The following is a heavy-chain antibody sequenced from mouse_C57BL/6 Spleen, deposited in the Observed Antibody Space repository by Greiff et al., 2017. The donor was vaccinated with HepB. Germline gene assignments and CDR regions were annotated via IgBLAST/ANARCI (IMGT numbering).Heavy chain of an antibody. V-gene: IGHV2-6-1*01. CDR1: GFSLTSYG. CDR2: IWSDGST. Sequence: VQLKQSGPGLVAPSQSLSITCTVSGFSLTSYGVHGVRQPPGKGLEWLVVIWSDGSTTYTSVFKSRLSISKDNSKSQVFLKMNSLQTDDTAMYYCARHNYDYDAPMYYWGQGPSVTVSS. CDR3: ARHNYDYDAPMYY. J-gene: IGHJ4*01. D-gene: IGHD2-4*01.